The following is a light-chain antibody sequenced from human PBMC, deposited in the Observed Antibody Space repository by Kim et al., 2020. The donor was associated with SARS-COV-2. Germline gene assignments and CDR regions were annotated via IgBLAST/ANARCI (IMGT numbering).Light chain of an antibody. CDR1: SGSIASNH. Sequence: TISCTRSSGSIASNHVQWYQQRPRSAPTTVIYEDDHRPSGAPDRFSGSIDRSSNSASLTISGLKTEDEADYYCQSYDNSNPWVFGGGTKLTVL. CDR2: EDD. J-gene: IGLJ3*02. CDR3: QSYDNSNPWV. V-gene: IGLV6-57*03.